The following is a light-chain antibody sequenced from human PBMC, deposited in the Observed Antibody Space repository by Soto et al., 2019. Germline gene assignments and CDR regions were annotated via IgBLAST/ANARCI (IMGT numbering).Light chain of an antibody. J-gene: IGKJ2*01. V-gene: IGKV1-5*01. CDR3: QHYNSHLMYT. CDR2: DAS. Sequence: DIQMTQSPSTLSASVGDRVTISCRASQSIYSWLAWYQQKPGQAPKLLIHDASSLEGGVPSRFRGSGSGTEFTLTISSLQPDDFATYYCQHYNSHLMYTFGQGTTLEIK. CDR1: QSIYSW.